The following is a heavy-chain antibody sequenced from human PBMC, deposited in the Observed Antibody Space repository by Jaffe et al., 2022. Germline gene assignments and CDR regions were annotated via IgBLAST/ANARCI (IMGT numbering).Heavy chain of an antibody. CDR1: GFTFSSYA. D-gene: IGHD6-6*01. J-gene: IGHJ6*03. CDR3: AKDLYDLGIAARQSYYYYYYMDV. Sequence: EVQLLESGGGLVQPGGSLRLSCAASGFTFSSYAMSWVRQAPGKGLEWVSAISGSGGSTYYADSVKGRFTISRDNSKNTLYLQMNSLRAEDTAVYYCAKDLYDLGIAARQSYYYYYYMDVWGKGTTVTVSS. V-gene: IGHV3-23*01. CDR2: ISGSGGST.